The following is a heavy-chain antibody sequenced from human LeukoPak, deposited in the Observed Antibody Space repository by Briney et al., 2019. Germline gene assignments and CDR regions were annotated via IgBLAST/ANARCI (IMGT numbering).Heavy chain of an antibody. CDR3: AMESGYPDAFDI. CDR2: INPSGGST. Sequence: ASVKVSCKASGYTFTSYYMHWVRQAPGQGLEWMGIINPSGGSTSYAQKFQGRVTMTGDTSTSTVYMELSSLRSEDTAVYYCAMESGYPDAFDIWGQGTMVTVSS. V-gene: IGHV1-46*01. CDR1: GYTFTSYY. D-gene: IGHD3-3*01. J-gene: IGHJ3*02.